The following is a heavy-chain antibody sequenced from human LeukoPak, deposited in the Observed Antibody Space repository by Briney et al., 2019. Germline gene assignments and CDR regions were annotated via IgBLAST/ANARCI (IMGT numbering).Heavy chain of an antibody. CDR3: ARHRVVGFSTPFDY. Sequence: GGSLRLSCSATRFTPSSYRMSWVRQPPGKGLEWVANIKQDGSEKYYVDSVKGRFTIPRDNAKNSVYLQMNSLRAEDTAVYFCARHRVVGFSTPFDYWGQGTLVTVSS. J-gene: IGHJ4*02. D-gene: IGHD2-15*01. CDR1: RFTPSSYR. CDR2: IKQDGSEK. V-gene: IGHV3-7*04.